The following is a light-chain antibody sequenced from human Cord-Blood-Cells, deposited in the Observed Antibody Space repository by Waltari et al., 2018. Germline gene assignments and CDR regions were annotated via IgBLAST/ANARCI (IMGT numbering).Light chain of an antibody. J-gene: IGKJ3*01. Sequence: DVQITQSPSSLSASVADRITITCRASQSISSYLNRYQQKPGKAPKLLIYAASSLQSGVQSRFSGSGSGTHCTLTISSQQPEDFETYYFQQSYSPPPLTFGYGTKGDI. CDR3: QQSYSPPPLT. V-gene: IGKV1-39*01. CDR1: QSISSY. CDR2: AAS.